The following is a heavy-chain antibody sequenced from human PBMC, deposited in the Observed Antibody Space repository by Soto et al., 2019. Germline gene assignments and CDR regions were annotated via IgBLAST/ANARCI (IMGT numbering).Heavy chain of an antibody. CDR2: INAGNGNT. J-gene: IGHJ4*02. V-gene: IGHV1-3*01. CDR3: PTRSPALAY. CDR1: GYTFTIYA. D-gene: IGHD3-3*02. Sequence: ASVKVSCKASGYTFTIYAMHWVRQAPGQRLEWMGWINAGNGNTKYSQKFQGRVTMTTDTSTSTAYMELRSLTSDDTAMYYLPTRSPALAYWGQGTLVPVSP.